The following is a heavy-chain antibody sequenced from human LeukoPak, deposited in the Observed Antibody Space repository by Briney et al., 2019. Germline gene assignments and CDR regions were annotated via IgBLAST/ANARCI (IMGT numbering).Heavy chain of an antibody. CDR1: GYTSTSYG. V-gene: IGHV1-18*01. Sequence: GASVKVSCKASGYTSTSYGISWVRQAPGQGLEWMGWISAYNGNTNYAQKLQGRVTMTTDTSTSTAYMELRSLRSDDTAVYYCARSGGIPLQNWFDPWGQGTLVTVSS. CDR3: ARSGGIPLQNWFDP. CDR2: ISAYNGNT. J-gene: IGHJ5*02. D-gene: IGHD1-26*01.